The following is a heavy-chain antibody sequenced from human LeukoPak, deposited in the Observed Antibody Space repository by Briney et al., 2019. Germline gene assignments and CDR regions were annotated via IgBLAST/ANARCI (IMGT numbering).Heavy chain of an antibody. CDR3: ARGDNTIGWFDY. J-gene: IGHJ4*02. Sequence: PSETLSLTCTVSGGSISSTTYYWGWIRQPPGKGLEWIGSIYYSGNTFYNPSLTSRVTISVDTSKNQFSLRLTSVTAADTAVYYCARGDNTIGWFDYWGQGTLVTVSS. CDR2: IYYSGNT. CDR1: GGSISSTTYY. V-gene: IGHV4-39*07. D-gene: IGHD3-16*01.